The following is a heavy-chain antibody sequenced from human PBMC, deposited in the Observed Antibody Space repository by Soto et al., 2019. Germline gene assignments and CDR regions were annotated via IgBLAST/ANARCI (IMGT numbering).Heavy chain of an antibody. Sequence: QVQLQESGPGLVKPSETLSLTCSVSGGSIRNYYWNWIRQPAGKGLEWIGRIYTSGNSDYNPSLKSRVTMPADTSKNQLSLRLSSVTAADSAVYYCARLWFGKPPGYLDYWGQGIRVTISS. J-gene: IGHJ4*02. V-gene: IGHV4-4*07. CDR3: ARLWFGKPPGYLDY. CDR1: GGSIRNYY. D-gene: IGHD3-10*01. CDR2: IYTSGNS.